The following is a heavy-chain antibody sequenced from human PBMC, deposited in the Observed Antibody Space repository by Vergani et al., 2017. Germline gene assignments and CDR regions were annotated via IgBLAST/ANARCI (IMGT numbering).Heavy chain of an antibody. CDR1: GASIRSSN. D-gene: IGHD5-12*01. J-gene: IGHJ4*02. V-gene: IGHV3-21*01. Sequence: QLQESGPGLVKPSATLSLTCSVSGASIRSSNYYWGWIRQPPGKGLEWVSSISSGSSYIYYADSVKGRFTISRDNAKNSLYLQMNSLRAEDTAVYYCARDLTRYSTASRRYFDYWGQGTLVTVSS. CDR3: ARDLTRYSTASRRYFDY. CDR2: ISSGSSYI.